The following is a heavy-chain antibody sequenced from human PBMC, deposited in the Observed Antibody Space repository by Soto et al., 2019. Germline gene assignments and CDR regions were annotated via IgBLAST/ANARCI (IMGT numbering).Heavy chain of an antibody. CDR1: GFTFSSYA. CDR3: VRDAGWSGYFDY. Sequence: GGSLRLSCAASGFTFSSYAMTWVRQAPGKGLEYVSSISGDESSTIYADSVKGRFTISRDNAKNTLHLQMNSLRADDTAVYYCVRDAGWSGYFDYWGQGALVTVSS. V-gene: IGHV3-74*01. J-gene: IGHJ4*02. D-gene: IGHD6-19*01. CDR2: ISGDESST.